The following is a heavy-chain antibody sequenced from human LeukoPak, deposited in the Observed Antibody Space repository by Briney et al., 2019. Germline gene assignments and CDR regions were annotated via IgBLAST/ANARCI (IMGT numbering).Heavy chain of an antibody. CDR3: ATDQRVATMTTPLDY. Sequence: GASVKVSCKVSGYTLTELSMHWVRQAPGKGLEWMGGFDPEDGETIYAQKFQGRVTMTEDTSTDTAYMELSSLRSEDTAVYYCATDQRVATMTTPLDYWGQGTLVTVSS. CDR1: GYTLTELS. V-gene: IGHV1-24*01. J-gene: IGHJ4*02. CDR2: FDPEDGET. D-gene: IGHD4-17*01.